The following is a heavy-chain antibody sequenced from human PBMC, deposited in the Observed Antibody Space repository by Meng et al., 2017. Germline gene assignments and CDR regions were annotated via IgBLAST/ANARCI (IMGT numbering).Heavy chain of an antibody. V-gene: IGHV1-8*01. CDR2: VNPINGKT. CDR1: GYLFTSYD. D-gene: IGHD4-11*01. Sequence: QGQLGPSGAEGKKPGASVKVSFKPSGYLFTSYDINWIRQAPGQGLEWMGWVNPINGKTGYAQKFQGRLTMTRDTSIRTAYMELSSLKSEDTAIYYCARGGDYSSWDYWGQGTLVTVSS. J-gene: IGHJ4*02. CDR3: ARGGDYSSWDY.